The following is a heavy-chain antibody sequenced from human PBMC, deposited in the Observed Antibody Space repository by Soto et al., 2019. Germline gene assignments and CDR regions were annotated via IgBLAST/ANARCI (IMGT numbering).Heavy chain of an antibody. J-gene: IGHJ6*02. V-gene: IGHV3-33*08. CDR1: GFTFSDYY. D-gene: IGHD6-19*01. CDR2: IWYYGSNK. Sequence: GGSLRLSCAASGFTFSDYYMHWVRQAPGKGLEWVAVIWYYGSNKYYADSVKGRFTISRDNSKNTLYLQMNSLRSEDTAVYYCARSVSSGWYNPRGYYGMDVWGQGTTVTVSS. CDR3: ARSVSSGWYNPRGYYGMDV.